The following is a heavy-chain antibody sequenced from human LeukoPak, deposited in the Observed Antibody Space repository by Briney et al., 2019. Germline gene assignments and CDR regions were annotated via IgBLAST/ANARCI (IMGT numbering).Heavy chain of an antibody. CDR3: AMTGIVGGRPFDI. V-gene: IGHV4-30-4*08. D-gene: IGHD1-26*01. J-gene: IGHJ3*02. CDR1: SGSISSGDYY. Sequence: KTSQTLSLTXTVSSGSISSGDYYWSWIRQPPGKGLEWIGYIYYSGSTYYNPSLKSRVTISVDTSKNQFSLKLSSVTAADTAVYYCAMTGIVGGRPFDIWGQGTMVTVSS. CDR2: IYYSGST.